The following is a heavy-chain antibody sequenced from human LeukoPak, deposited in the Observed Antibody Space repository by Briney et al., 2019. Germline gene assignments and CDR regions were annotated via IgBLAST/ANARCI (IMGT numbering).Heavy chain of an antibody. J-gene: IGHJ4*02. D-gene: IGHD3-22*01. Sequence: PSETLSLTCTVPDGSLTSFYWSWIRQPPGKGLGWIGFIFDSGSTKYNPSLKSRVTISADTAKKQLSLKLSSVTAADTAVYYCARARSPKDYYSDTSGYYYFDSWGQGAQVTVSS. V-gene: IGHV4-59*01. CDR3: ARARSPKDYYSDTSGYYYFDS. CDR2: IFDSGST. CDR1: DGSLTSFY.